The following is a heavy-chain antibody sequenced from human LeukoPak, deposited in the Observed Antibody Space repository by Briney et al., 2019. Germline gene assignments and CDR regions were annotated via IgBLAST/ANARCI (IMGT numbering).Heavy chain of an antibody. Sequence: ASVKVSCKASGGTFSSYAISWVRQAPGQGLEWMGGISAYNGNTNYAQKLQGRVTMTTDTSTSTAYMELRSLRSDDTAVYYCARDGSDFGLYYFDYWGQGTLVTVSS. J-gene: IGHJ4*02. D-gene: IGHD1-26*01. CDR1: GGTFSSYA. CDR3: ARDGSDFGLYYFDY. V-gene: IGHV1-18*01. CDR2: ISAYNGNT.